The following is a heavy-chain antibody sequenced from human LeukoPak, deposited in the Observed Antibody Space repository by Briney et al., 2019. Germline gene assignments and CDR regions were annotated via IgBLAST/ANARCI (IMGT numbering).Heavy chain of an antibody. CDR3: AKRRAVAGNYYFDY. CDR1: GFTFSSYA. V-gene: IGHV3-23*01. D-gene: IGHD6-19*01. CDR2: ISGSGGST. Sequence: GGSLRPSCAASGFTFSSYAMSWVRQAPGKGLEWVSAISGSGGSTYYADSVKGRFTISRDNSKNTLYLQMNSLRAEDTAVYYCAKRRAVAGNYYFDYWGQGTLVTVSS. J-gene: IGHJ4*02.